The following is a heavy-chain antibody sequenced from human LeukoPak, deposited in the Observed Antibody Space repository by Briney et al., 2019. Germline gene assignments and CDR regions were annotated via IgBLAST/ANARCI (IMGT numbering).Heavy chain of an antibody. CDR1: GGSISNYY. J-gene: IGHJ5*02. Sequence: PSETLSLTCTVSGGSISNYYWNWIRQPPGKGLEWIGYIYYTGNTNYNPSLKSRVTILVDTSKNHFSLKLSSVTAADTAVYYCARVTIFEARFDPWGQGILVTVSS. CDR3: ARVTIFEARFDP. CDR2: IYYTGNT. V-gene: IGHV4-59*12. D-gene: IGHD3-3*01.